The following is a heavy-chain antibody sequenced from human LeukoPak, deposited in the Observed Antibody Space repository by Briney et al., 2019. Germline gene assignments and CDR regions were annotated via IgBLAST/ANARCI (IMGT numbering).Heavy chain of an antibody. CDR1: GYTFTSYY. D-gene: IGHD6-13*01. CDR2: INPSGGST. Sequence: GASVKVSCKASGYTFTSYYMHWARQAPGQGLEWMGIINPSGGSTSYAQKFQGRVTMTRDTSTSTVYMELSSLRSEDTAVYYCARGLRGIAAAASWFDPWGQGTLVTVSS. V-gene: IGHV1-46*01. J-gene: IGHJ5*02. CDR3: ARGLRGIAAAASWFDP.